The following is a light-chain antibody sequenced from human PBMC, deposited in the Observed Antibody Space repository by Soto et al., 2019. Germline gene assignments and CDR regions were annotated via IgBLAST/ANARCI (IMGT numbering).Light chain of an antibody. CDR3: QSYDSSLSGFP. V-gene: IGLV1-40*01. CDR2: GNS. J-gene: IGLJ2*01. CDR1: SSNIGAGYD. Sequence: QSVLTQPPSVSGAPGQRVTISCTGSSSNIGAGYDVHWYQQLPGTAPKLLIYGNSNRPSGVPDRFSGSKSGTSASLAITGLQAEDEADYYCQSYDSSLSGFPFGGGTTLTVL.